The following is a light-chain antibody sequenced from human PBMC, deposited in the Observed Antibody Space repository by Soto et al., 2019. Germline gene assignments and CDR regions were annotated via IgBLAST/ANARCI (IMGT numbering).Light chain of an antibody. CDR1: QSVRSSD. CDR2: GAS. CDR3: QQYGSAPYT. V-gene: IGKV3-20*01. Sequence: EIVLTQSPGTLSLSPGERATLSCRASQSVRSSDLAWYQQKPGQAPRLLIYGASSRATGIPDRFRGSGSGTDFTLTISRLEPEDFAVYYCQQYGSAPYTFGQGTKLEIK. J-gene: IGKJ2*01.